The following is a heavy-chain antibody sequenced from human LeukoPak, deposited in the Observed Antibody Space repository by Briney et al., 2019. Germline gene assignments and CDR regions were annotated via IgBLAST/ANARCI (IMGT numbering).Heavy chain of an antibody. CDR2: ISSSSSYI. J-gene: IGHJ4*02. CDR1: GFTFSTYS. V-gene: IGHV3-21*01. CDR3: ARDFGTYYYDSSGYS. D-gene: IGHD3-22*01. Sequence: GGSPRLSCAASGFTFSTYSMNCVRQAPGNGLEWVSSISSSSSYIYYADSVKGRFTISRDNAKNSLYLQMNSLRAEDTAVYYCARDFGTYYYDSSGYSWGQGTLVTVSS.